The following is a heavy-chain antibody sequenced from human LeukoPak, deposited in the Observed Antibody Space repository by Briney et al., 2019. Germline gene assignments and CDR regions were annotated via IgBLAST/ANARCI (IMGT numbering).Heavy chain of an antibody. D-gene: IGHD5-24*01. V-gene: IGHV3-48*03. Sequence: GGSLRLSCAASGFTFSSYEMNWVRQAPGKGLEWVSYISSSGSTIYYADSVKGRFTISRDNAKNSLYLQMNRLRAEDTAVYYCARDWIGDGYNYYHYFDYWGQGTLVTVSS. J-gene: IGHJ4*02. CDR3: ARDWIGDGYNYYHYFDY. CDR2: ISSSGSTI. CDR1: GFTFSSYE.